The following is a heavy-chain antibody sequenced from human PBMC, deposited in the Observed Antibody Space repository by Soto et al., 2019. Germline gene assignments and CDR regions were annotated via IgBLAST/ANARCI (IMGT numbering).Heavy chain of an antibody. CDR1: GGSISSGDYY. D-gene: IGHD5-18*01. Sequence: QVQLQESGPGLVKPSQTLSLTCTVSGGSISSGDYYWSWIRQPPGKGLEWIGYIYYSGSTYYNPSLKSRVTISVDTSKNQFSLKLSSVTAADTAVYYCARSPRGYSYGQPSVFDYWGQGTLVTVSS. CDR3: ARSPRGYSYGQPSVFDY. V-gene: IGHV4-30-4*01. CDR2: IYYSGST. J-gene: IGHJ4*02.